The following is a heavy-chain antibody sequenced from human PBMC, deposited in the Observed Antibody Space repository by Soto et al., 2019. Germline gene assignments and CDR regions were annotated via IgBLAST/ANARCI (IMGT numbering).Heavy chain of an antibody. CDR2: IKQDGSET. CDR1: GLTLSSHW. V-gene: IGHV3-7*03. Sequence: PGGSLRLSCAASGLTLSSHWMTWVRQAPGKALEWVANIKQDGSETYYADSVKGRFTISRDNAKNSLFLQMNSLRDEDTAVYYCPSRPSHRDYYGVFGFWGHGTLVTVSS. J-gene: IGHJ4*01. CDR3: PSRPSHRDYYGVFGF. D-gene: IGHD3-3*01.